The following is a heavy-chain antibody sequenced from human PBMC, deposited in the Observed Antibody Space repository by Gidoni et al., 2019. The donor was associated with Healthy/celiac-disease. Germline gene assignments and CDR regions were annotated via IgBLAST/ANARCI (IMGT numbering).Heavy chain of an antibody. J-gene: IGHJ4*02. CDR1: GYTFTSYY. Sequence: QVQLVQSGAEVKKPGASVTVSCKASGYTFTSYYMHWVRQAPGQGLEWMGIINPSGGSTNYAQKFQGRVTMARDTSTSTDYMELSSLRSEDTAVYYCARDRYSSSSGYYFDYWGQGTLVTVSS. D-gene: IGHD6-6*01. V-gene: IGHV1-46*01. CDR2: INPSGGST. CDR3: ARDRYSSSSGYYFDY.